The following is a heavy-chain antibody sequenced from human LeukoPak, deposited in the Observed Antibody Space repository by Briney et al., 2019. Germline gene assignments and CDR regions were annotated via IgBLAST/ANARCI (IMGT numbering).Heavy chain of an antibody. V-gene: IGHV3-23*01. D-gene: IGHD3-10*01. CDR1: GFTFSSYG. CDR3: AKDHYYGSGSYPVAFDY. CDR2: ISGSGGST. J-gene: IGHJ4*02. Sequence: PGGTLRLSCAASGFTFSSYGMSWVRQAPGKGLEWVSAISGSGGSTYYADSVRGRFTISRDNSKNTLYLQMNSLRAEDTAVYYCAKDHYYGSGSYPVAFDYWGQGTLVTVSS.